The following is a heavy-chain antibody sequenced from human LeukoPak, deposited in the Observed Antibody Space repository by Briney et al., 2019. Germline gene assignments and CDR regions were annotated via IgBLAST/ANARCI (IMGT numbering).Heavy chain of an antibody. V-gene: IGHV1-2*02. J-gene: IGHJ5*02. CDR1: GYTFTGYY. D-gene: IGHD3-10*01. CDR3: ARDRVVRGLVVAAEKNWFDP. Sequence: ASVKVSCKASGYTFTGYYMHWVRQAPGQGLEWMGWINPNSGGTNYAQKFQGRVTMTRDTSISTAYMELSRLRSDDTAVYYCARDRVVRGLVVAAEKNWFDPWGQGTLVTVSS. CDR2: INPNSGGT.